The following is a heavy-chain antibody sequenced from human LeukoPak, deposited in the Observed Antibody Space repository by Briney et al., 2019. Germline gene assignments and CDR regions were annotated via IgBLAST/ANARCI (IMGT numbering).Heavy chain of an antibody. J-gene: IGHJ4*02. V-gene: IGHV5-51*01. CDR2: IYPGDSDT. Sequence: HGESLKTSFKGPGYRFTSYWIGWVRQMHEKGLGWMGIIYPGDSDTRYSPSFQGQVTISVDKSISTAYLQWSSLKASDTAMYYCARLGRSGYYYVDYWGQGTLVSVSS. CDR3: ARLGRSGYYYVDY. D-gene: IGHD3-22*01. CDR1: GYRFTSYW.